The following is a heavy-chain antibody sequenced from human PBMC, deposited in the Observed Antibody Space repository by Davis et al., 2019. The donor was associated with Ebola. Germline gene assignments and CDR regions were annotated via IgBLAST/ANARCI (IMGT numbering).Heavy chain of an antibody. Sequence: GESLKISCKDSGNSFNSHWIGWVRQLPGKGLEWMGVIFTGDSDTRYSPSFRGQVTIPADNSIKTAFLHWSSLKASDTAIYYCASLRRSITGMDDAFDIWGQGTLVTVSS. CDR1: GNSFNSHW. D-gene: IGHD1-20*01. J-gene: IGHJ3*02. V-gene: IGHV5-51*01. CDR2: IFTGDSDT. CDR3: ASLRRSITGMDDAFDI.